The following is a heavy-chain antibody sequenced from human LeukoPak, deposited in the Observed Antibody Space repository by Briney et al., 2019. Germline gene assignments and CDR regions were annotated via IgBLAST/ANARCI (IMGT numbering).Heavy chain of an antibody. D-gene: IGHD2-15*01. CDR2: INHNSGGT. V-gene: IGHV1-2*06. J-gene: IGHJ5*02. CDR3: ARRWSLGWFDP. CDR1: GYTFTGYY. Sequence: GASVKVSFKASGYTFTGYYMHWVRQAPGQALAWMGRINHNSGGTNYAQKFQGRVTMTRDTSISTAYMELSRLRSDDTAVYYCARRWSLGWFDPWGQGTLVTVSS.